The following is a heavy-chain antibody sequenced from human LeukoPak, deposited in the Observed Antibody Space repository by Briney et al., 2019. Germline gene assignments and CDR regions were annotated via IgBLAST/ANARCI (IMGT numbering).Heavy chain of an antibody. CDR3: ARSRRGYYMDV. CDR2: MNPGSGDT. Sequence: ASVKVSCKASGYPFSNYDVNWVRQATGQGLEWMAWMNPGSGDTGYAQKFQGRLTMSSNISVNTASMELRSLTSEDTAVYFCARSRRGYYMDVWGTGTPVTVSS. J-gene: IGHJ6*03. CDR1: GYPFSNYD. V-gene: IGHV1-8*01.